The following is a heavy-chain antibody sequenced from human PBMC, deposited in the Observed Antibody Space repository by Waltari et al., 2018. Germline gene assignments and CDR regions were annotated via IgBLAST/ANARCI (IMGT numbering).Heavy chain of an antibody. CDR1: GYTFTSYD. J-gene: IGHJ5*02. CDR3: AAGRMGCSSTSCYNLNWFDP. D-gene: IGHD2-2*02. CDR2: MNPNSGNT. Sequence: QVQLVQSGAEVKKPGASVKVSCKASGYTFTSYDINWVRQATGQGLEWMGWMNPNSGNTGYGQKGRGRVTMTGNTSISTAYMELSSLRAEDTAVYYGAAGRMGCSSTSCYNLNWFDPWGQGTLVTVSS. V-gene: IGHV1-8*01.